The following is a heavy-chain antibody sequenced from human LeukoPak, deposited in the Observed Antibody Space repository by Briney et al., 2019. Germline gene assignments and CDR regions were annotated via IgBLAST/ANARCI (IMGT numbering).Heavy chain of an antibody. J-gene: IGHJ3*02. CDR2: IYSPGTN. CDR1: AGSISSGDYY. V-gene: IGHV4-61*02. Sequence: SSETLSLTCTVAAGSISSGDYYWSWIRQPAGKGLEWIGRIYSPGTNYNYNPSLKSRVTISIDTSKNQFSLKLTSVTAADTAVYYCARGIGTSYDSSRDAFDMWGQGTMATVSS. D-gene: IGHD3-22*01. CDR3: ARGIGTSYDSSRDAFDM.